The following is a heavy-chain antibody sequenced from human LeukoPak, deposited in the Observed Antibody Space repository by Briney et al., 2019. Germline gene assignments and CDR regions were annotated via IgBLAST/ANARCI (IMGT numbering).Heavy chain of an antibody. J-gene: IGHJ4*02. CDR2: IYYSGST. V-gene: IGHV4-59*01. CDR3: AKVGECSGGSGHWALDF. CDR1: GGSISSYY. D-gene: IGHD2-15*01. Sequence: PSETLSLTCTVSGGSISSYYWSWVRQPAGKGLEWIGYIYYSGSTNYNPSLKSRVTISVDTSKNQFSLKLSSVTAADTAVYYCAKVGECSGGSGHWALDFWCQGTLVTVSS.